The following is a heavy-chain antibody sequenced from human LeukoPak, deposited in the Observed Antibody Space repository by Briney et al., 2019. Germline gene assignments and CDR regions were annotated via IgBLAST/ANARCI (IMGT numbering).Heavy chain of an antibody. V-gene: IGHV3-23*01. D-gene: IGHD6-13*01. CDR1: GFTFSTYS. CDR2: ISGSGGST. J-gene: IGHJ6*02. Sequence: PGGSLRLSCAASGFTFSTYSMNWVRQAPGKGLEWVSAISGSGGSTYYADSVKGRFTISRDNSKNTLYLQMNSLRAEDTAVYYCARLIAAAPYYYYGMDVWGQGTTVTVSS. CDR3: ARLIAAAPYYYYGMDV.